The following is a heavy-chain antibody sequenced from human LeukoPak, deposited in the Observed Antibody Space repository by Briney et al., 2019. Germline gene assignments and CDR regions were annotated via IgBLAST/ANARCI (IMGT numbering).Heavy chain of an antibody. CDR3: ARGLFLSGYLDAFDM. D-gene: IGHD3-22*01. CDR1: GFTVSDHY. CDR2: IYSGGTT. V-gene: IGHV3-53*01. Sequence: GGSLRLSCAASGFTVSDHYMSWVRQAPGQGLESVSLIYSGGTTLYADSVKGRFTISRDNSKNTLDLQVNSLRVEDTAVYYCARGLFLSGYLDAFDMWGQGTVVTVSS. J-gene: IGHJ3*02.